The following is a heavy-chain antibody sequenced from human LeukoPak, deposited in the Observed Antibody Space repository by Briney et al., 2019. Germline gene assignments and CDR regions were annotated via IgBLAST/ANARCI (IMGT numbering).Heavy chain of an antibody. J-gene: IGHJ4*02. V-gene: IGHV4-61*01. CDR1: GGSVTGGTYY. D-gene: IGHD2-15*01. CDR2: FYYSGST. CDR3: ARAGYCSGGSCFRVYYFDS. Sequence: PSETLSLTCTVSGGSVTGGTYYWSWIRQPPGKGREWIGYFYYSGSTNFNPSLKSRVTISVDTSKNQFSLKLSSVTAADTAVYYCARAGYCSGGSCFRVYYFDSWGQGALVTVSS.